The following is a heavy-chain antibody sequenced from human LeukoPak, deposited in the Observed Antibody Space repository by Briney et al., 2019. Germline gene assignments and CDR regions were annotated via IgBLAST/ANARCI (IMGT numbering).Heavy chain of an antibody. Sequence: PSETLSLTCTVSGGSISSYYWSWIRQPAGKGLEWIWRIYTSGSTNYNPSLKSRVTMSVDTSKNQFSLKLSSVTAADTAVYYCARGIIAAAATAWFDPWGQGTLVTVSS. CDR1: GGSISSYY. CDR3: ARGIIAAAATAWFDP. D-gene: IGHD6-13*01. J-gene: IGHJ5*02. CDR2: IYTSGST. V-gene: IGHV4-4*07.